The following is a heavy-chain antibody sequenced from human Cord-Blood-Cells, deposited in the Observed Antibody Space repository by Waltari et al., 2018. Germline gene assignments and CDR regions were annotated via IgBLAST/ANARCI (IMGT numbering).Heavy chain of an antibody. CDR1: GFTFDDYA. D-gene: IGHD6-6*01. CDR3: AKGSSSSDYFDY. V-gene: IGHV3-9*01. Sequence: EVQLVESGGGLVQPGRSLRLSCAASGFTFDDYAMPWVRQAPGKGLEWVSGISWNSGSIGYADSVKGRFTISRDNAKNSLYLQMNSLRAEDTALYYCAKGSSSSDYFDYWGQGTLVTVSS. CDR2: ISWNSGSI. J-gene: IGHJ4*02.